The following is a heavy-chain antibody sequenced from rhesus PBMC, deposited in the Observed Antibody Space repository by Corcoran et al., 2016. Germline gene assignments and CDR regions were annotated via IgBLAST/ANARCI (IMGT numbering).Heavy chain of an antibody. Sequence: QVQLQESGPGLVKPSETLSLTCAVSGGSVSSSNWWSWIRQPPGTGRGWIGDNSGSSESTSSNPSLKSRVTISTDTSKTQFSLKRSSVTAADTAEYYCARHSGYSIDYWGQGVLVTVSS. CDR3: ARHSGYSIDY. J-gene: IGHJ4*01. V-gene: IGHV4-65*01. CDR1: GGSVSSSNW. D-gene: IGHD5-24*01. CDR2: NSGSSEST.